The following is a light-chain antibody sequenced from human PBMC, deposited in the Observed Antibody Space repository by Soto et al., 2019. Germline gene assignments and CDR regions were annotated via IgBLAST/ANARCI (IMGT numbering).Light chain of an antibody. CDR3: LLDYAYFWA. J-gene: IGKJ1*01. Sequence: AVQVTQSPSSLSASVGDRLTITCLTSQGIRSALGWYPQKPGKVPKLLIYAASTLQSGVPSRFSGSGSGRDFTLTISSLQPEDFATYYCLLDYAYFWAFGQGTKVDI. V-gene: IGKV1-6*01. CDR1: QGIRSA. CDR2: AAS.